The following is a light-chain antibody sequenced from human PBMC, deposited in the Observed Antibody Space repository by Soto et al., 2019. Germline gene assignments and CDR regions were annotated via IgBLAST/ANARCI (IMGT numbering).Light chain of an antibody. CDR2: EVS. J-gene: IGLJ2*01. Sequence: QSALTQPASVSGSPGQSITISCTGTSSDVGGYNYVSWYQQHPGKAPKLMIYEVSNRPSGVSNRFSGSKSGNTGSLTISVLQAEDEAEYYCSSYTSGSTLVVFGGGTKLTVL. V-gene: IGLV2-14*01. CDR1: SSDVGGYNY. CDR3: SSYTSGSTLVV.